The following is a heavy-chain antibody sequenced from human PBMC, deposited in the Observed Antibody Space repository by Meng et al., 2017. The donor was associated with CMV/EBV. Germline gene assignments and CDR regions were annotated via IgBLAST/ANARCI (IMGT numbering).Heavy chain of an antibody. CDR1: GYTFTSYY. J-gene: IGHJ6*02. CDR3: ARDPPGDGEQYYYYGMDV. V-gene: IGHV1-46*01. Sequence: ASVKVSCKASGYTFTSYYMHWVRQAPGQGLEWMAIINPSGGSTSYAQKFQGRVTMTRDTSTSTVYMELSSLRSEDTAVYYCARDPPGDGEQYYYYGMDVWGQGTTVTVSS. D-gene: IGHD4-17*01. CDR2: INPSGGST.